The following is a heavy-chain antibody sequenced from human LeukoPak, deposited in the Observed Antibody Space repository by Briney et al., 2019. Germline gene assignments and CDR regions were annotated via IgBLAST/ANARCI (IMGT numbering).Heavy chain of an antibody. CDR2: ISSSSSYI. Sequence: PGGSLRLSCAASGFTFSSYSMNWVRQAPGKGLEWVSSISSSSSYIYYADSVKGRFTISRDNAKNSLYLQMNSLRAEDTAVYYCARGAKSSGWPYYFDYWGQGTLVTVSS. J-gene: IGHJ4*02. D-gene: IGHD6-19*01. V-gene: IGHV3-21*01. CDR3: ARGAKSSGWPYYFDY. CDR1: GFTFSSYS.